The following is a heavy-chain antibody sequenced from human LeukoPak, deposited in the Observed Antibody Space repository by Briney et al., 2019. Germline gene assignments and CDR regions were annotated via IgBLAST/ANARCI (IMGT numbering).Heavy chain of an antibody. Sequence: ASVTVSCKASGYTFSSYDINWVRQATGQGGEWMGWMNANSGNTGYAQKFQGRVTMTRNTSISTAYMEVSSLRSDDTAVYYCARAPDCSGGSCYLWFDPWGQGTLVTVSS. CDR3: ARAPDCSGGSCYLWFDP. CDR2: MNANSGNT. D-gene: IGHD2-15*01. J-gene: IGHJ5*02. CDR1: GYTFSSYD. V-gene: IGHV1-8*01.